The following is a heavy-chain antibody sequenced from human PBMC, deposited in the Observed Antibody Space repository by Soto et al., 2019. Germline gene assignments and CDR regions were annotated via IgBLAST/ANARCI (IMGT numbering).Heavy chain of an antibody. CDR2: IIPIFGTA. V-gene: IGHV1-69*13. Sequence: SVEASCKASGATCSSYAISGVRQAPGQGLEWMGGIIPIFGTANYAQKFQGRVTITADESTSTAYMQLSSLRSEDTAVYYCARVVDTAFDYWGQGTLVTVSS. CDR1: GATCSSYA. J-gene: IGHJ4*02. CDR3: ARVVDTAFDY. D-gene: IGHD5-18*01.